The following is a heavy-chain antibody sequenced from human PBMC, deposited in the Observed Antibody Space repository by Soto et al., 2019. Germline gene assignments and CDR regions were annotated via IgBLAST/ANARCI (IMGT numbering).Heavy chain of an antibody. D-gene: IGHD6-13*01. CDR1: GYTFTKYA. CDR3: ASDLAAAGPFYC. V-gene: IGHV1-18*01. Sequence: QVQLVQSGAEVKKPGASVKVSCKASGYTFTKYAFSWVRQAPGQGLEWMGWISAYNGNTNYPQKLQGRVTMTTDTSTSTAYMELRSLRSDDTAVYYCASDLAAAGPFYCLGQGTLVTVSS. CDR2: ISAYNGNT. J-gene: IGHJ4*02.